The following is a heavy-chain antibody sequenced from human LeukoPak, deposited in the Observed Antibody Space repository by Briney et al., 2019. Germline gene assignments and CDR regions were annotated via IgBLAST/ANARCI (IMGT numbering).Heavy chain of an antibody. CDR1: GGSFSGYY. CDR2: IYYSGST. Sequence: SETLSLTCAVYGGSFSGYYWSWIRQPPGKGLEWIGSIYYSGSTYYNPSLKSRVTVSVDTSKNQFSLKLSSVTAADTAVYYCARRSTYYDFWSGYDYWGQGTLVTVSS. D-gene: IGHD3-3*01. CDR3: ARRSTYYDFWSGYDY. V-gene: IGHV4-34*01. J-gene: IGHJ4*02.